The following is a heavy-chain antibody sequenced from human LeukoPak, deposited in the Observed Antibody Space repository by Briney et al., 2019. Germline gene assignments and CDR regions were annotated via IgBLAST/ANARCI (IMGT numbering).Heavy chain of an antibody. CDR2: IKSKTDGGTT. J-gene: IGHJ4*02. CDR3: TTGIAAAGTIDY. D-gene: IGHD6-13*01. Sequence: PGGSLRLSCAASGFTFSNAWMSWVRQAPGKGLEWVGRIKSKTDGGTTDYAAPVKGRFTISRDDSKNTLYLQMNSLKTEDTAVYYCTTGIAAAGTIDYWGQGTLVTVSS. V-gene: IGHV3-15*01. CDR1: GFTFSNAW.